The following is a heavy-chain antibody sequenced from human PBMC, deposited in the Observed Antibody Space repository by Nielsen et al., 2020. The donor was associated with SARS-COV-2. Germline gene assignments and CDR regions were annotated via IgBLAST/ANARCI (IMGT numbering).Heavy chain of an antibody. J-gene: IGHJ4*02. Sequence: GGSLRLSCAPSGFTFSDYDMLWVRQAPGKGLEWVALMSYDGSNTYYADSVKGRFTMSRDISKNTLYLQMNSLRVEDTAVYYCTRVYYYGSGSLDYWGQGNLVTVSS. CDR2: MSYDGSNT. D-gene: IGHD3-10*01. V-gene: IGHV3-30-3*01. CDR3: TRVYYYGSGSLDY. CDR1: GFTFSDYD.